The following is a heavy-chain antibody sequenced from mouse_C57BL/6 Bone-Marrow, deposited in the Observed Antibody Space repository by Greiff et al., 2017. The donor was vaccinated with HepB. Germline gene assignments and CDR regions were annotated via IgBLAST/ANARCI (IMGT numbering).Heavy chain of an antibody. V-gene: IGHV1-69*01. CDR2: IDPSDSYT. D-gene: IGHD2-4*01. Sequence: VQLQQPGAELVMPGASVKLSCKASGYTFTSYWMHWVKQRPGQGLEWIGEIDPSDSYTNYNQKFKGKSTLTVDKSSSTAYMQLSSLTSEDSAVYYCARGPFIYYDYDGGDYWGQGTTRTVSS. CDR3: ARGPFIYYDYDGGDY. CDR1: GYTFTSYW. J-gene: IGHJ2*01.